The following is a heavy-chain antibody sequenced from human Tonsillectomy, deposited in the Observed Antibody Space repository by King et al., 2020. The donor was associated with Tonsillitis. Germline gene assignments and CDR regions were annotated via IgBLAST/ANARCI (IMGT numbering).Heavy chain of an antibody. Sequence: QLVQSVAEVKKPGSSVKVSCKASGGTFSSYAISWVRQAPGQGLEWMGGIIPIFGTANYAQKFQGRVTITADDTTSTAYMELSSRRSEDTAVYYCARAPTISGHYYYGMDVWGQGTTVTVSS. V-gene: IGHV1-69*12. D-gene: IGHD3-3*01. CDR2: IIPIFGTA. J-gene: IGHJ6*02. CDR1: GGTFSSYA. CDR3: ARAPTISGHYYYGMDV.